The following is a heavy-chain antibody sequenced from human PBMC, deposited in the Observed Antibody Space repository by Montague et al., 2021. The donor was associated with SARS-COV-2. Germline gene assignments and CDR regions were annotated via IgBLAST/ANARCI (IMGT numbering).Heavy chain of an antibody. J-gene: IGHJ6*02. CDR3: ARGNILVVPAAICCDYYYGIDV. D-gene: IGHD2-2*02. Sequence: SETLSLTCAVYGGSFSGYYWSWNRQPPGKGLEWIGEINHSGSTNXNPSLKSRVTISVDTSKNQFSLTLSSVTAADTAVYYCARGNILVVPAAICCDYYYGIDVWGQGTTVTVAS. V-gene: IGHV4-34*01. CDR1: GGSFSGYY. CDR2: INHSGST.